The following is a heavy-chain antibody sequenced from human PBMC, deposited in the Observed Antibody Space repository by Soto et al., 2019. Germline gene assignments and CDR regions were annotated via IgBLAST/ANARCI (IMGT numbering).Heavy chain of an antibody. J-gene: IGHJ5*02. D-gene: IGHD3-10*01. V-gene: IGHV3-48*01. CDR3: ARDALYGSGSCNWFDP. Sequence: EVQLVESGGGLVQPGGSLRLSCAASGFTFSSYSMNWVRQAPGKGLEWVSYISSSSSTIYYADSVKGRFTISRDNAKNSLYLQMNSLRVEDTAVYYCARDALYGSGSCNWFDPWGQGTLVTVSS. CDR2: ISSSSSTI. CDR1: GFTFSSYS.